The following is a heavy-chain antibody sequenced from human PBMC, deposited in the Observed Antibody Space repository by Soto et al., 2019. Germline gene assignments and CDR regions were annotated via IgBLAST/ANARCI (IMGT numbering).Heavy chain of an antibody. D-gene: IGHD3-3*01. V-gene: IGHV4-34*01. CDR1: GGSFSGYY. CDR3: AREFTGYDFWSGYYRTDAFDI. J-gene: IGHJ3*02. Sequence: PSETLSLTCAVYGGSFSGYYWSWIRQPPGKGLEWIGEINHIGSTNYNPFLKSRVTISVDTSKNQFSLKLSSVTAADTAVYYCAREFTGYDFWSGYYRTDAFDIWGQGTMVTVSS. CDR2: INHIGST.